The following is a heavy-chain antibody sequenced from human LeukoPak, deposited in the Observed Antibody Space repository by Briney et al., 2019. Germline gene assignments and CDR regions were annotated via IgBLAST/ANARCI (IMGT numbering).Heavy chain of an antibody. D-gene: IGHD1-26*01. CDR1: GYNFAQYR. CDR2: THPGDSDT. V-gene: IGHV5-51*01. CDR3: ARLWGGIVAADDAFDI. Sequence: GESLKISCKGSGYNFAQYRIGWVRQMPGKGLEWMGITHPGDSDTIYSPSFQGQATMSADESISTAYLQWSSLKASDTAMYYCARLWGGIVAADDAFDIWGQGTMVTVSS. J-gene: IGHJ3*02.